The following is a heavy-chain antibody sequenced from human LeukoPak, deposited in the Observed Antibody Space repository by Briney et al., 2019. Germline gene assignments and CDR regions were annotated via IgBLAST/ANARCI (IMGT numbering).Heavy chain of an antibody. D-gene: IGHD6-6*01. V-gene: IGHV4-59*01. CDR2: IHYTGST. CDR1: GGSISAYF. Sequence: SETLSLTCTVSGGSISAYFWSWMRQPPGKGLEWIGYIHYTGSTNYNPSLKSRVTISVDTSKNQFSLKLSSVTAADTAVYYCARDRSSSFYYYYGMDVWGQGTTVTVSS. J-gene: IGHJ6*02. CDR3: ARDRSSSFYYYYGMDV.